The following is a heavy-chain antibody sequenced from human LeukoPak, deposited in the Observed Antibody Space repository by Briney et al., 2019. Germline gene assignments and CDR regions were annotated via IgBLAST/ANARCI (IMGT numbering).Heavy chain of an antibody. D-gene: IGHD4-23*01. CDR2: INTNTGNP. Sequence: GASVTVSCKASGYTFTIYAMNWVRQAPGQGLEWMGWINTNTGNPTYAQGFTGRFVFSLDTSVSTAYLQISSLKAEDTAVYYCARYTRDYGGNPFDPWGQGTLVTVSS. J-gene: IGHJ5*02. CDR1: GYTFTIYA. CDR3: ARYTRDYGGNPFDP. V-gene: IGHV7-4-1*02.